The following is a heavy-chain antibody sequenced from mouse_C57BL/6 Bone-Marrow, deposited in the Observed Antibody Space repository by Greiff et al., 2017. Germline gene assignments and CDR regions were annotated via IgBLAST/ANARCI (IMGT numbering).Heavy chain of an antibody. CDR3: ARRGTGTGGNYFDY. CDR2: FHPYNDDT. D-gene: IGHD4-1*01. J-gene: IGHJ2*01. CDR1: GYTFTTYP. V-gene: IGHV1-47*01. Sequence: QVQLQQSGAELVKPGASVKMSCKASGYTFTTYPIEWMKQNHGKSLEWIGNFHPYNDDTKYNEKFKDKATLTVEKSSSTVHLELSRLTSDDSAVYYCARRGTGTGGNYFDYWGQGTTLTVSS.